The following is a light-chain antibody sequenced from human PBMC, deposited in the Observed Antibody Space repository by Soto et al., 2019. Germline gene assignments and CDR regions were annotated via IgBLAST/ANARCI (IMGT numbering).Light chain of an antibody. CDR2: DVS. CDR1: SSDVGGYNY. Sequence: QSVLTQPASVSGSPGQSITISCTGTSSDVGGYNYVSWYQQHPGKAPKLMIYDVSNRPSGVSNRFSGSKSGNTASLTISGLQAEDEADYYCSSYTTSNTRQIVFGTGTKLTVL. J-gene: IGLJ1*01. V-gene: IGLV2-14*01. CDR3: SSYTTSNTRQIV.